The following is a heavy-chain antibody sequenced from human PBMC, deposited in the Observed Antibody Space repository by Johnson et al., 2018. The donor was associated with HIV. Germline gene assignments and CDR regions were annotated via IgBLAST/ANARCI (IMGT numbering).Heavy chain of an antibody. Sequence: QVQLVESGGGLVNPGGSLTLSCAASGFSFTKTWMSWVRQAPGKGLEWVSLIYSTANIMYYADSMKGRFTISRDNGKNSLYLQMNSLRVEDTATYYCARASHSAFHIWGQGTMVTVSS. V-gene: IGHV3-11*04. CDR3: ARASHSAFHI. CDR2: IYSTANIM. J-gene: IGHJ3*02. CDR1: GFSFTKTW.